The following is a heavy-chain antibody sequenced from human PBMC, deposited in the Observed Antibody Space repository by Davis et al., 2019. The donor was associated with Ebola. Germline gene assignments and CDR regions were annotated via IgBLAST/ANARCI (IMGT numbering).Heavy chain of an antibody. J-gene: IGHJ4*02. CDR3: ARGVPVDY. CDR1: GFTFSSYG. Sequence: PGGSLRLSCAASGFTFSSYGMHWVLQAPGKGLEWVSVIYTGGSTYYADSVKGRFTISRDNSRNTLYLQMNSLRAEDTAVYYCARGVPVDYWGQGTLVTVSS. CDR2: IYTGGST. D-gene: IGHD3-10*01. V-gene: IGHV3-53*01.